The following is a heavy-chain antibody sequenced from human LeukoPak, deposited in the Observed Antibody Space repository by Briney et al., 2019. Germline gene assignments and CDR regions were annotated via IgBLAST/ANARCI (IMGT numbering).Heavy chain of an antibody. CDR2: IKQDGSEK. CDR3: ARDGYSHPHGY. V-gene: IGHV3-7*05. CDR1: GFTFSSYW. Sequence: GGSLRLSCAASGFTFSSYWMSWVRQAPGKGLEWVANIKQDGSEKYYVDSVKGRFTIPRDNAKNSLYLQMNSLRAEDTAVYYCARDGYSHPHGYWGQGCLVTVSS. J-gene: IGHJ4*02. D-gene: IGHD5-18*01.